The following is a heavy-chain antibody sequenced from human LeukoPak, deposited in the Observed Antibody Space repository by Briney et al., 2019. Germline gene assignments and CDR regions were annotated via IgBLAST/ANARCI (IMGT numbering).Heavy chain of an antibody. J-gene: IGHJ4*02. D-gene: IGHD1-26*01. CDR1: DGSISSYY. CDR2: IYYSGST. CDR3: ARSEGATMTFDY. V-gene: IGHV4-59*12. Sequence: SETLSLTCTVSDGSISSYYWSWIRQPPGKGLEWIGYIYYSGSTNYNPSLKSRVTISVDTSKNQFSLKLSSVTAADTAVYYCARSEGATMTFDYWGQGTLVTVSS.